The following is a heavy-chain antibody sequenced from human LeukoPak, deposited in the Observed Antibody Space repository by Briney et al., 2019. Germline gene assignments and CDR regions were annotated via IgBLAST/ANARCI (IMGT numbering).Heavy chain of an antibody. V-gene: IGHV1-69*02. J-gene: IGHJ4*02. CDR3: ARSSGYSGYDSRASGDY. Sequence: SVKVSCEASGGTFSSYTISWVRQAPGQGLEWMGSIIPILGIANYAQKFQGRVTITADKSTSTAYMELSSLRSEDTAVYYCARSSGYSGYDSRASGDYWGQGTLVTVSS. CDR2: IIPILGIA. CDR1: GGTFSSYT. D-gene: IGHD5-12*01.